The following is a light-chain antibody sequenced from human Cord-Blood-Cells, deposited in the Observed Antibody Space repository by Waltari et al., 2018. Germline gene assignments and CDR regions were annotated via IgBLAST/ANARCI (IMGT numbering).Light chain of an antibody. V-gene: IGLV2-14*03. J-gene: IGLJ6*01. CDR1: RSALVGPNP. CDR2: GVN. Sequence: SAPTTRPAVYGSPAQSLTISCPGTRSALVGPNPLSCFQPHPGKAPKLRLYGVNNRPSGVSDHFSASKSGNTASLTISGLQAEVESDYYCCSYTTSSTFVFGSGTKLTVL. CDR3: CSYTTSSTFV.